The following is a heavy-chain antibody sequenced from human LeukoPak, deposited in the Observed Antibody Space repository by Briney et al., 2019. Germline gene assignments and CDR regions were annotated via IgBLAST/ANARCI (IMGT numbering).Heavy chain of an antibody. CDR1: GFTFSSYA. Sequence: GGSLRLSCAASGFTFSSYAMSWVRQAPGKGLEWVSAISGSGGSTYYADSVKGRFTISRDNSKNTLYLQMNSLRAEDTAVYHCAKGKRFRYFDNTKYYFDNWGQGTLVTVSS. CDR3: AKGKRFRYFDNTKYYFDN. D-gene: IGHD3-9*01. CDR2: ISGSGGST. V-gene: IGHV3-23*01. J-gene: IGHJ4*02.